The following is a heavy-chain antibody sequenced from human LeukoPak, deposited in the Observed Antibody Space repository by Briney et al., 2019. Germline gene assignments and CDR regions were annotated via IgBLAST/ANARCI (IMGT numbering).Heavy chain of an antibody. Sequence: GGSLRLSCAASGFTLSNVWMNWVRLAPGKGLEWVGRIKSKTDGGTTDYAAPVKGRFTISRDESENMIYLGMNSLKIEDTAVYYCTTPRGIPNWGQGTLVTVSS. CDR1: GFTLSNVW. CDR2: IKSKTDGGTT. CDR3: TTPRGIPN. J-gene: IGHJ4*02. D-gene: IGHD2-21*01. V-gene: IGHV3-15*07.